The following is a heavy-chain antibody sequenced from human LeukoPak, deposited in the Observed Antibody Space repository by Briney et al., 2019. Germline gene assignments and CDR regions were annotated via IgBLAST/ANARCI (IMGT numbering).Heavy chain of an antibody. CDR2: IDWDDDK. CDR1: GFSLSTSGMC. Sequence: RGSGPTLVNPTQTLTLTCTFSGFSLSTSGMCVSRIRQPPGKALEWLARIDWDDDKHYSTSLKTRLTISKDTTKNQVVLTMTNMDPVDTATYYCATGGSGYWSRYFQHWGQGTLVTVSS. CDR3: ATGGSGYWSRYFQH. V-gene: IGHV2-70*11. J-gene: IGHJ1*01. D-gene: IGHD3-22*01.